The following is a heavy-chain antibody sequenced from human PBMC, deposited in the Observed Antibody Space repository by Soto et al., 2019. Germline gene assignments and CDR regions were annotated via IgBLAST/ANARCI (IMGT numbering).Heavy chain of an antibody. V-gene: IGHV1-69*01. J-gene: IGHJ6*02. CDR1: VGTFNSYA. Sequence: QVQLVQSGTEVKKPGSSVKVSCKASVGTFNSYAISWVRQAPGQGLEWMGGIIPIFGTANYALKFQGRVTITADESTHTAYMELSSPTSEDTAIYYCAGERLGDPRYYGMDVWGQGTTVTVSS. D-gene: IGHD3-16*01. CDR3: AGERLGDPRYYGMDV. CDR2: IIPIFGTA.